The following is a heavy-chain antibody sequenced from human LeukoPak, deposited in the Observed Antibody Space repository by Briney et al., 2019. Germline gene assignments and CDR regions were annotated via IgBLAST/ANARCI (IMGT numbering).Heavy chain of an antibody. Sequence: PGGSLRLSCAASGFTFSSYAMSWVRQAPGKGLEWVSAISGSGGSTYYADSVKGRFTISRDNSKNTLYLQMNSLRAEDTAVYYCAKQFTMIVVAGVTNWGQGTLVTVSS. CDR2: ISGSGGST. J-gene: IGHJ4*02. V-gene: IGHV3-23*01. D-gene: IGHD3-22*01. CDR1: GFTFSSYA. CDR3: AKQFTMIVVAGVTN.